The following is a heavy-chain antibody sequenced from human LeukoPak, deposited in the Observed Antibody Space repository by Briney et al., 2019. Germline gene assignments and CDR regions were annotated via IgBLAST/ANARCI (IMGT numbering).Heavy chain of an antibody. Sequence: PSETLSLTCTVSGGSISSSSYYWGWIRQPPGKGLEWIGSIYYSGSTYYNPSLKSRVTISVDTSKNQFSLKLSSVTAADTAVYYCARDYSSGWYGIDYWGQGTLVTVSS. CDR2: IYYSGST. D-gene: IGHD6-19*01. V-gene: IGHV4-39*07. CDR3: ARDYSSGWYGIDY. CDR1: GGSISSSSYY. J-gene: IGHJ4*02.